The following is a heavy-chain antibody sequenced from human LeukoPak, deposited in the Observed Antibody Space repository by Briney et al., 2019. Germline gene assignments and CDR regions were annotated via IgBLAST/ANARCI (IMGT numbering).Heavy chain of an antibody. CDR2: MSSTGNTI. CDR3: ARSSSYFTYFDL. J-gene: IGHJ2*01. V-gene: IGHV3-11*04. Sequence: PVGSLRLSCTASGFTLRDYYMSWIRQAPGKGREWISYMSSTGNTIYYAESVKGRFTVSRDSDNNSMSLQMTSLRAEDSGVYYCARSSSYFTYFDLWGRDTLVTVSS. D-gene: IGHD2/OR15-2a*01. CDR1: GFTLRDYY.